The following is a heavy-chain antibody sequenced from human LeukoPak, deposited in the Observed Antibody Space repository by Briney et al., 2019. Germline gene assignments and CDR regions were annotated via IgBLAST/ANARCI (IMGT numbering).Heavy chain of an antibody. CDR3: ARTHHGDSSGWPFDY. CDR2: VYHSAST. CDR1: GDSISGGSHY. D-gene: IGHD6-19*01. J-gene: IGHJ4*02. V-gene: IGHV4-39*07. Sequence: NTSETLSLTCTVSGDSISGGSHYWAWIRQPPGKGLEWIGRVYHSASTYDNPSLKSRVTISVATSKNQFSLKLSSVTAADTAVYSCARTHHGDSSGWPFDYWGQGTLVTVSS.